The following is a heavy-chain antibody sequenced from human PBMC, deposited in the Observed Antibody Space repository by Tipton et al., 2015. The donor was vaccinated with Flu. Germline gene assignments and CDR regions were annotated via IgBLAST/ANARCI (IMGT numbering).Heavy chain of an antibody. V-gene: IGHV3-48*01. J-gene: IGHJ4*02. D-gene: IGHD6-13*01. CDR2: ISSSSTTI. CDR3: AREGHYSSSPPDFDY. CDR1: GFTFSSYS. Sequence: GSLRLSCAASGFTFSSYSMIWVRQAPGRGLEWVSYISSSSTTIYYADSVKGRFTISRDNAKNSLYLQMNSLRGEDTAVYYCAREGHYSSSPPDFDYWGQGTLVTVSS.